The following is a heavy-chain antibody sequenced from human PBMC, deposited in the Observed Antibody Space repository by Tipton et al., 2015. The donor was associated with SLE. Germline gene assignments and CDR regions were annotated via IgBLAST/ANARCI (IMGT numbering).Heavy chain of an antibody. Sequence: GHVTISADKSISTAYLQWSSLKASDTAMYYCARRFTGSTVAFDIWGQGTMVTVSS. CDR3: ARRFTGSTVAFDI. J-gene: IGHJ3*02. V-gene: IGHV5-10-1*01. D-gene: IGHD1-26*01.